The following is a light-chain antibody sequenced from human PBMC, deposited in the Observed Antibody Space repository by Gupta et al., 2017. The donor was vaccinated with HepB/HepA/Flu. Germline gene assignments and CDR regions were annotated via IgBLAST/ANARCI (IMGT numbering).Light chain of an antibody. CDR1: QSVGSN. Sequence: EIVMTQSPATLSVSPGERATLSCRASQSVGSNLAWYQQKPGQAPRLLIYGASTRATGGPARFSGSGSGEDFPLTISSLQSEDFAVFYCQQYNNWPITFGQGTRLEIK. V-gene: IGKV3-15*01. CDR2: GAS. CDR3: QQYNNWPIT. J-gene: IGKJ5*01.